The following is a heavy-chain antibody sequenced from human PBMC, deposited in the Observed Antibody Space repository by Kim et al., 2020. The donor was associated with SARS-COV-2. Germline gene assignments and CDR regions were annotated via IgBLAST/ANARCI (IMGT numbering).Heavy chain of an antibody. D-gene: IGHD6-13*01. J-gene: IGHJ4*02. V-gene: IGHV1-46*04. CDR2: ITPNSGRT. CDR3: ARDFGCSWTWAD. CDR1: GYTLTSDH. Sequence: ASVKVSCKASGYTLTSDHMHWVRQAPGQGLEWMGIITPNSGRTTYAQKLQGRVTMRTDTSASTIYMELSSLRSDDTAMYYCARDFGCSWTWADWGQGTLVTVSS.